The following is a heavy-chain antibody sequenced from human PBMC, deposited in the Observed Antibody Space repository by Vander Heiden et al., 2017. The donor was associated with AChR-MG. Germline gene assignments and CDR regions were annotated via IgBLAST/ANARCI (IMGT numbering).Heavy chain of an antibody. CDR2: IYYSGST. J-gene: IGHJ4*02. CDR3: ARRFDYFDY. CDR1: GGSISSSSYY. D-gene: IGHD3-10*01. Sequence: QLQLQESGPGLVKPSETLSLTCTVSGGSISSSSYYWGWIRQPPGKWLEWIGSIYYSGSTYYNPSLKSRVTISVDTSKNQFSLKLSSVTAADTAVYYCARRFDYFDYWGQGTLVTVSS. V-gene: IGHV4-39*01.